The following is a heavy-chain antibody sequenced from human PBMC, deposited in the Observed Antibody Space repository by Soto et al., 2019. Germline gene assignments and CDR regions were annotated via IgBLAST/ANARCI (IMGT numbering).Heavy chain of an antibody. V-gene: IGHV5-51*03. J-gene: IGHJ6*02. Sequence: EVQLVQSGAEVKKPGESLKISCKGSGYSFTSYWIGWVRQMPGKGLEWMGIIYPGDSDTRYSPSFQGQVTISADKSISTAYLQWSSLKASDTAMYYCATPSEVVGATPTAYYYYGMDVWGQGTTVTVSS. D-gene: IGHD1-26*01. CDR3: ATPSEVVGATPTAYYYYGMDV. CDR2: IYPGDSDT. CDR1: GYSFTSYW.